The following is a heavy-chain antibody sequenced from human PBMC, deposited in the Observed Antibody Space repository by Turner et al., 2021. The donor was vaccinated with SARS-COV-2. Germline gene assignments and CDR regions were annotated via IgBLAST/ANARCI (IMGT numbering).Heavy chain of an antibody. CDR3: ARLGRGYFDSSGYYPGAFDI. Sequence: QVQLQESGPGLVKPSETLSLTCTVSGGSISSKSWSWIRQSPGRGLEWIGSIYYSGSTYYNPSLKSRVTISVDTSKNQFSLKLSSVTAADTAVYYCARLGRGYFDSSGYYPGAFDIWGQGTMVTVSS. CDR2: IYYSGST. D-gene: IGHD3-22*01. V-gene: IGHV4-59*05. CDR1: GGSISSKS. J-gene: IGHJ3*02.